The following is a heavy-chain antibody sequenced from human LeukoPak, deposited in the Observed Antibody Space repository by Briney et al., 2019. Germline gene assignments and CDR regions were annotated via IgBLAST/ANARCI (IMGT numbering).Heavy chain of an antibody. CDR1: GVSISSYY. J-gene: IGHJ4*02. D-gene: IGHD6-6*01. V-gene: IGHV4-59*01. CDR2: IYYTGST. CDR3: ARWGSIAVARFDY. Sequence: SETLSLICTVSGVSISSYYWSWLRQPPGKGLEWIGYIYYTGSTNYNPSLTSRVNISVDTPKNQFSLNLTSVTAADTAVYYCARWGSIAVARFDYWGQGTLVTVSS.